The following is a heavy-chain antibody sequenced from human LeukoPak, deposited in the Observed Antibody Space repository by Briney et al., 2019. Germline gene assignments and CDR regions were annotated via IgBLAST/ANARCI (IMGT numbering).Heavy chain of an antibody. CDR2: IYYSGST. D-gene: IGHD3-9*01. CDR3: ARTRPKTVRYFGFLDI. Sequence: SETLSLTCTVSGGSISSSSYYWGWIRQPPGKGLEWIGSIYYSGSTYYNPSLKSRVTISVDTSKNQFSLKLSSVTAADTAVYYCARTRPKTVRYFGFLDIWGQGTMVTVSS. V-gene: IGHV4-39*01. J-gene: IGHJ3*02. CDR1: GGSISSSSYY.